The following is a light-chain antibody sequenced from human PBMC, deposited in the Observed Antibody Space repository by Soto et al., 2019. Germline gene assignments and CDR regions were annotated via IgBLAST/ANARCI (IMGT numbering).Light chain of an antibody. CDR3: SSSEGV. CDR2: DVS. V-gene: IGLV2-14*01. J-gene: IGLJ3*02. CDR1: SSDVGGYNY. Sequence: QSALTQPASVSGSPGQSITISCTGTSSDVGGYNYVSWYQQHPGKAPKLMIYDVSNRTSGVSNRFSGSKSGNTASLTISGLQAEDEADYYCSSSEGVFGGGTKLTVL.